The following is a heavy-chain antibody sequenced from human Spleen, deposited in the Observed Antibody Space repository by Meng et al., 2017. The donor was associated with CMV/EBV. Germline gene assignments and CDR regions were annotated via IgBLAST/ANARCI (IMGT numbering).Heavy chain of an antibody. D-gene: IGHD3-10*01. Sequence: FSSEGRHGVRQAPGKGLEWVAVIWDGGSNKYYADSVKGRFTIARDNSKNTLYLQMNSLRAEDTAVYYCAKDGGEVRGVIITAPNFDYWGQGTLVTVSS. V-gene: IGHV3-33*06. CDR3: AKDGGEVRGVIITAPNFDY. CDR1: FSSEG. J-gene: IGHJ4*02. CDR2: IWDGGSNK.